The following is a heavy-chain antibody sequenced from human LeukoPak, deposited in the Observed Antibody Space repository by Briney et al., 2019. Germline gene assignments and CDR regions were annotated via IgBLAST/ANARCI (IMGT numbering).Heavy chain of an antibody. V-gene: IGHV3-30*18. D-gene: IGHD2-21*01. CDR1: GFTFSTYG. Sequence: GGSLRLSCAASGFTFSTYGMHWVRQAPGKGLEWVAVISCDGSNEYYADSVKGRFTISRDNSKNTLYLQMSSLRAEDTAVYYCAKEFNRGLPDYWGQGTLVTVPS. CDR2: ISCDGSNE. CDR3: AKEFNRGLPDY. J-gene: IGHJ4*02.